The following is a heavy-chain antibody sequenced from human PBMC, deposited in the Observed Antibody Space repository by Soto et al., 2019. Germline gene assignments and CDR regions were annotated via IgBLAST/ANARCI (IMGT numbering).Heavy chain of an antibody. Sequence: QVQLVESGGGVVQPGRSLRLSCAGSGFIFKNYALNWVRQAAGKGLEWVASITRDGYNKYYADSVKGRFTISRDNSRVTLSLQMTALTIEDSSVYYCTKSSGGSSSVGMDYWGQGTRVTVSS. CDR3: TKSSGGSSSVGMDY. CDR1: GFIFKNYA. V-gene: IGHV3-30*04. D-gene: IGHD6-6*01. J-gene: IGHJ4*02. CDR2: ITRDGYNK.